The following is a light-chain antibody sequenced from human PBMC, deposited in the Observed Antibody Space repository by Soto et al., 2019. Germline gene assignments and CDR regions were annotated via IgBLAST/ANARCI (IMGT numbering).Light chain of an antibody. CDR3: SSYTSSSPLYV. J-gene: IGLJ1*01. V-gene: IGLV2-14*01. Sequence: QSALAQPASVSGSPGQSITISCTGTNSDIGFYNYVSWYQQHPGEAPKLIIYEVAKRPSGVSSRFSGSKSGNTASLTISGLQAEDEADYHCSSYTSSSPLYVFGTGTTVTVL. CDR1: NSDIGFYNY. CDR2: EVA.